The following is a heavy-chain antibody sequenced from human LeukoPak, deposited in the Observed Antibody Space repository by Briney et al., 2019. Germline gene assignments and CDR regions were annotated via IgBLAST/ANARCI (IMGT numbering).Heavy chain of an antibody. D-gene: IGHD3-22*01. CDR2: IYYSGST. CDR1: GGSISSYY. CDR3: ARYDSSCYYNQLKGIDP. J-gene: IGHJ5*02. Sequence: KPSETLSLTCTVSGGSISSYYWSWIRQPPGKGLEWIGYIYYSGSTNYNPSLKSRVTISVDTSKNQFSLKLSSVTAADTAVYYCARYDSSCYYNQLKGIDPWGQGTLVTVSS. V-gene: IGHV4-59*01.